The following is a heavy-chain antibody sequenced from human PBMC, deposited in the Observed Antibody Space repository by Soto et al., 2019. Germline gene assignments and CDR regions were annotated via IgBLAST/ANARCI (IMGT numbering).Heavy chain of an antibody. CDR3: AREGFPRSTVAGFDY. V-gene: IGHV3-11*05. CDR2: ISSSSSDT. D-gene: IGHD6-19*01. CDR1: GFTFSDYY. Sequence: GGSLRLSCAASGFTFSDYYMSWIRQAPGKGLEWVSYISSSSSDTNYADSVKGRFTISRDNAKNSLYLQMNSLRAEDTAVYYCAREGFPRSTVAGFDYWGQGTLVTVSS. J-gene: IGHJ4*02.